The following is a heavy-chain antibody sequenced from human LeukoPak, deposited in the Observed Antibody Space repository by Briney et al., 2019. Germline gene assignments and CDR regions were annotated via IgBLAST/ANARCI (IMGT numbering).Heavy chain of an antibody. CDR1: GGTFSSYA. J-gene: IGHJ3*02. D-gene: IGHD4-11*01. Sequence: GASVKVSCKASGGTFSSYAISWVRQAPGQGLEWMGGIIPIFGTANYAQKFQGRVTITTDESTSTAYMELSSLRSEDTAVYYCARDPTVTGAFDIWGQGTMVTVSS. V-gene: IGHV1-69*05. CDR3: ARDPTVTGAFDI. CDR2: IIPIFGTA.